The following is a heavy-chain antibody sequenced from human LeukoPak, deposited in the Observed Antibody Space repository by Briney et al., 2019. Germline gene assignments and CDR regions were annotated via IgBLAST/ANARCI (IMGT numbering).Heavy chain of an antibody. D-gene: IGHD1-26*01. CDR2: INPNSGGT. CDR3: ARGGQREPLPTNWFDP. V-gene: IGHV1-2*02. CDR1: GYTFTGYY. J-gene: IGHJ5*02. Sequence: VASVKVSCKASGYTFTGYYMHWVRQAPGQGLEWMGWINPNSGGTNYAQKFQGRVTMTRDTSISTAYMELSRLRSDDTAVYYCARGGQREPLPTNWFDPWGQGTLVTVSS.